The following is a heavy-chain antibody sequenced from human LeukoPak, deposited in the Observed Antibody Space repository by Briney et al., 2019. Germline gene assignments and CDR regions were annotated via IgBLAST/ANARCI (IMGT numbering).Heavy chain of an antibody. CDR3: ARGDSYGEFDY. D-gene: IGHD5-18*01. CDR2: INHRGST. Sequence: SETLSLTCAVYGASFGGPHWTWIRQPPGKGLEWIGEINHRGSTNYNPSLKSRVTLSVDTSKNQFSLRLTSLTAADMAVYYCARGDSYGEFDYWGQGTLVTVSS. J-gene: IGHJ4*02. V-gene: IGHV4-34*01. CDR1: GASFGGPH.